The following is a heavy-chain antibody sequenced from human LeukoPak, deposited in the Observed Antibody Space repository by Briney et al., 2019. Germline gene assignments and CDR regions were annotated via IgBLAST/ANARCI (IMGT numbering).Heavy chain of an antibody. J-gene: IGHJ4*02. CDR1: GFSLITSGVG. CDR2: IYWDDDK. D-gene: IGHD1-7*01. CDR3: AHRLGQRRDWNYGKFDY. Sequence: SGPTLVKPTQTLTLTCTFSGFSLITSGVGVGWIRQPPGKALEWLALIYWDDDKRYSPFLKSRLTISKDTSKNQVVLTMTNMDPVDTATYFYAHRLGQRRDWNYGKFDYWGQGTLVMVSS. V-gene: IGHV2-5*02.